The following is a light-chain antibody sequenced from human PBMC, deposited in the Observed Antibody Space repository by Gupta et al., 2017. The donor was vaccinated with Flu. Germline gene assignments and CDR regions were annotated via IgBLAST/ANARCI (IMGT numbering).Light chain of an antibody. J-gene: IGLJ3*02. CDR3: AAWDDSLNGRV. V-gene: IGLV1-44*01. CDR1: ISNIGSGT. CDR2: SNS. Sequence: HSVLTLPPSASGTPGQSVTISCSGSISNIGSGTVNWYQQLPGTAPKVLIYSNSRRPSGVPDRFSGSKSGTSASLAISGLQVEDEADYYCAAWDDSLNGRVFGGGTKLTVL.